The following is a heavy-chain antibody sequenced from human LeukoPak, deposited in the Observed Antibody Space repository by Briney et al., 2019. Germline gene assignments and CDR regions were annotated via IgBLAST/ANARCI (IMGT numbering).Heavy chain of an antibody. D-gene: IGHD3-10*01. CDR2: INPNSGGT. CDR1: GYTFTGYY. CDR3: ARVQSSDYYGSGSTPYYYYYGMDV. J-gene: IGHJ6*02. V-gene: IGHV1-2*02. Sequence: AASVKVSCKASGYTFTGYYMHWVRQAPGQGLEWIGWINPNSGGTNYAQKFQGRVTMTRDTSISTAYMELSRLRSDDAAVYYGARVQSSDYYGSGSTPYYYYYGMDVWGQGTTVTVSS.